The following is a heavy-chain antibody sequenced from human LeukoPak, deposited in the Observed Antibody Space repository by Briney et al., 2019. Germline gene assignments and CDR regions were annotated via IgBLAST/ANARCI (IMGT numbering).Heavy chain of an antibody. D-gene: IGHD5-18*01. V-gene: IGHV4-30-2*01. Sequence: ASETLSHTCAVSGGSISSGGYSWSWIRQPPGKGLEWIGYIYHSGSTYYNPSLKSRVTISVDRSKNQFSLKLSSVTAADTAVYYCARGGYSYGYGYWGQGTLVTVSS. J-gene: IGHJ4*02. CDR1: GGSISSGGYS. CDR2: IYHSGST. CDR3: ARGGYSYGYGY.